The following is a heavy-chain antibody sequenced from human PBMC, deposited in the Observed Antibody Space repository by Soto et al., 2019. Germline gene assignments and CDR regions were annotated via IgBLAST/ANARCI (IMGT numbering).Heavy chain of an antibody. CDR3: ARDRRLITMVRGVSLWFDP. CDR1: GGSFSGYY. Sequence: QVQLQQWGAGLLKPSETLSLTCAVYGGSFSGYYWSWIRQPPGKGLEWIGEINHSGSTNYNPSLKSRSTISVDTSKTKFSLKLSSVTAADTAVYYCARDRRLITMVRGVSLWFDPWGQGTLVTVSS. D-gene: IGHD3-10*01. V-gene: IGHV4-34*01. J-gene: IGHJ5*02. CDR2: INHSGST.